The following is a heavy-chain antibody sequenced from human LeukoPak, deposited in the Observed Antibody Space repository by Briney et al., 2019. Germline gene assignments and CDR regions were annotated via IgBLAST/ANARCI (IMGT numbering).Heavy chain of an antibody. CDR3: AKGPNYYFDY. CDR2: ISGSGGST. Sequence: GGSLRLSCAASGFTFSSYAMNWVRQAPGKGLEWVSAISGSGGSTYYADSVKGRFTISRDNSKKTLYLQMNSLRAEDTAVYYCAKGPNYYFDYWGQGTLVTVSS. V-gene: IGHV3-23*01. J-gene: IGHJ4*02. CDR1: GFTFSSYA.